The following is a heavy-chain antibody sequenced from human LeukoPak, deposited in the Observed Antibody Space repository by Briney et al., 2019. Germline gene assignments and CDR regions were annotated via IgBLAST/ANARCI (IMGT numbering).Heavy chain of an antibody. D-gene: IGHD3-22*01. CDR2: IFPSGGEI. CDR3: ANYYDSSAYGY. J-gene: IGHJ4*02. Sequence: GGSLRLSCEASGFTFSTFAMIWVRQPPGKGLEWVSSIFPSGGEIHYADSVRGRFTISRDNSKSTLSLQMNSLRAEDTAVYYCANYYDSSAYGYWGQGTLVTVSS. CDR1: GFTFSTFA. V-gene: IGHV3-23*01.